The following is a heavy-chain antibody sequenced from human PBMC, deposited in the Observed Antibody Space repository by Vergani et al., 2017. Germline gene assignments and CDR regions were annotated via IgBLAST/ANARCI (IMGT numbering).Heavy chain of an antibody. V-gene: IGHV3-30-3*01. J-gene: IGHJ6*03. D-gene: IGHD1-26*01. CDR2: ISYDGSNK. CDR1: GFTFSSYA. Sequence: QVQLVESGGGVVQPGRSLRLSCAASGFTFSSYAMHWVRQAPGKGLEWVTIISYDGSNKYYADSVKGRFTIYRDNSKNTLYLQMNSLRADDTAVYYCAKVGPSGNDYYYYYMDVWGKGTTVTVSS. CDR3: AKVGPSGNDYYYYYMDV.